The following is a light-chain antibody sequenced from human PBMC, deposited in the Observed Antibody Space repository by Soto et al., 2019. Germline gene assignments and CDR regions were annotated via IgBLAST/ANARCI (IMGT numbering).Light chain of an antibody. CDR2: DAS. J-gene: IGKJ3*01. CDR1: QSVSSTY. V-gene: IGKV3-20*01. Sequence: EIVLTQSPGTLSLSPGERATLSCRASQSVSSTYLAWYQQKPGQAPRLLIYDASRRATGIPGRFSGSGSGTDFTLTISRLEPEDFAVYYCQQYGSSPGLFTFGPGTTVYIK. CDR3: QQYGSSPGLFT.